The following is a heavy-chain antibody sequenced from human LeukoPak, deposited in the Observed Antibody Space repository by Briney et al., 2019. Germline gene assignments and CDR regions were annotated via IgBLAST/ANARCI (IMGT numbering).Heavy chain of an antibody. D-gene: IGHD6-13*01. J-gene: IGHJ6*03. Sequence: ASVKVSCKASGYTFTGYYMHWVRQAPGQGLEWMGRINPNSGGTNYAQKFQGRVTMTRDTSISTAYMELSRLRSDDTAEYYCARDALAAAGLYYYYYYYMDVWGKGTTVTVSS. CDR2: INPNSGGT. CDR3: ARDALAAAGLYYYYYYYMDV. V-gene: IGHV1-2*06. CDR1: GYTFTGYY.